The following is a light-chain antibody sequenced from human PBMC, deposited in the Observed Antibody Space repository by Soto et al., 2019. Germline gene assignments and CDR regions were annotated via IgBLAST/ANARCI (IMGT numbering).Light chain of an antibody. CDR2: GAS. V-gene: IGKV3-15*01. CDR3: QQYNNWPRT. Sequence: EIVMTQSPATLSVSPGERATLSCRASQSISSNLVWYQQKPGQAPRLLIYGASTRATGIPARFSGSGSGPEFTLTINSLQSEDFAVYYCQQYNNWPRTFGQGTKVEIK. J-gene: IGKJ1*01. CDR1: QSISSN.